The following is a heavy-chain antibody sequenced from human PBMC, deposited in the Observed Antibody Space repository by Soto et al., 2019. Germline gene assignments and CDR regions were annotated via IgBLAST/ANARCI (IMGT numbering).Heavy chain of an antibody. CDR3: ARVRYCSGGSCYGDDAFDI. CDR2: TYYRSKWYN. D-gene: IGHD2-15*01. J-gene: IGHJ3*02. V-gene: IGHV6-1*01. CDR1: GDIVSSNSAA. Sequence: QVQLQQSGPGLVKPSQTLSLTCAISGDIVSSNSAAWNWIRQSPSRGLEWLGRTYYRSKWYNDYAVSVKSRITINPDTSKNQFSLQLNSVTPEDTAVYYCARVRYCSGGSCYGDDAFDIWGQGTMVTVSS.